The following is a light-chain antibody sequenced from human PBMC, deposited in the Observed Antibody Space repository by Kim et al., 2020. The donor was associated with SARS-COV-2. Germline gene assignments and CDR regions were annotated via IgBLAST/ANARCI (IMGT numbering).Light chain of an antibody. CDR1: SSDVGGYKY. CDR3: SSYTSSSTNYV. Sequence: SFTISCNGTSSDVGGYKYVSWYQQHPGKAPKVMIYDVSNRPSGVSNRFSGSKSGNTASLTISGLQAEDEADYYCSSYTSSSTNYVFGTGTKVTVL. V-gene: IGLV2-14*03. CDR2: DVS. J-gene: IGLJ1*01.